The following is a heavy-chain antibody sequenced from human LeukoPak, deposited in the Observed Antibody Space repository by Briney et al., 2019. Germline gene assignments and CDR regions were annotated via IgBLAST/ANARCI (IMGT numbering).Heavy chain of an antibody. V-gene: IGHV4-34*01. CDR3: ARGGPRYCSGGSCYSVYGYYYGMDV. J-gene: IGHJ6*02. CDR1: GGSFSGYY. D-gene: IGHD2-15*01. Sequence: KPSETLSLTCAAYGGSFSGYYWSWIRQPPGKGLEWIGEINHSGSTNYNPSLKSRVTISVDTSKNQFSLKLSSVTAADTAVYYCARGGPRYCSGGSCYSVYGYYYGMDVWGQGTTVTVSS. CDR2: INHSGST.